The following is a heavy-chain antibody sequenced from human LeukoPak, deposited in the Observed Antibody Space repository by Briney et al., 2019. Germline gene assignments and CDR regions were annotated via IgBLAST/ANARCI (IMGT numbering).Heavy chain of an antibody. V-gene: IGHV3-7*01. CDR3: FGRGI. J-gene: IGHJ3*02. CDR1: GFIFSSHW. Sequence: GGSLKLSCAASGFIFSSHWMSWVRQAPGKGLEWVANIWEDGSETYYVDSVKGRFTISRDNAKNSLYLQMNSLRAEDTAVYYCFGRGIWGLGTTVTVSS. CDR2: IWEDGSET. D-gene: IGHD3-10*01.